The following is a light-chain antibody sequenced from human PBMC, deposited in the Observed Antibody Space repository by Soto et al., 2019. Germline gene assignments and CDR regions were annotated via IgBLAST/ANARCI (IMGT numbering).Light chain of an antibody. CDR2: EVI. Sequence: SALTQPASVSGSPGQSITIPCTGTSSDVGGYDFVSWYQQHPGQAPKLMIYEVIHRPSGVSHRFSGSKSGNTASLTISGLQAEDEAHYYCSSYTSRTSLWLFGGGTKLTVL. V-gene: IGLV2-14*01. J-gene: IGLJ2*01. CDR1: SSDVGGYDF. CDR3: SSYTSRTSLWL.